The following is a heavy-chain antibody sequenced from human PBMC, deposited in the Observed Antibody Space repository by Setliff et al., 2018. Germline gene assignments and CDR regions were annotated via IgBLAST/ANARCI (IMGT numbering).Heavy chain of an antibody. J-gene: IGHJ5*02. CDR2: INPSGGST. Sequence: GASVKVSCKASGYIFTGYYMHWVRQAPGQGLEWMGRINPSGGSTNYAQKFQGRVTMTRDTSTSTVYMELSSLRSEDTAVYYCARDARNFWSGYSSHEGFDPWGRGTLVTVSS. CDR1: GYIFTGYY. CDR3: ARDARNFWSGYSSHEGFDP. D-gene: IGHD3-3*01. V-gene: IGHV1-46*01.